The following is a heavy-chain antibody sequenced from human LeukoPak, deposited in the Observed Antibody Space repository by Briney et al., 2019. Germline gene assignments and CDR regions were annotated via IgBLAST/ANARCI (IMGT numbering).Heavy chain of an antibody. Sequence: PGGSLRLSCVASGFSFSIHDMTWVRQAPGKGLEWVSTISNSDNSTYYADSVKGRFTFSRDNSKNTLYLQMNSLRAEDTAIYYCAKGLGVVIDFLVFDNWGQGTLVAVSS. D-gene: IGHD3-3*01. J-gene: IGHJ4*02. V-gene: IGHV3-23*01. CDR3: AKGLGVVIDFLVFDN. CDR2: ISNSDNST. CDR1: GFSFSIHD.